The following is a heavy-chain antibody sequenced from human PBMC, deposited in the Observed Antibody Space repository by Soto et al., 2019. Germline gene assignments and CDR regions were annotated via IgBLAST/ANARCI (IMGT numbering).Heavy chain of an antibody. CDR3: ASSAGLDHLLNYYGLNV. CDR2: IIPVLGTP. V-gene: IGHV1-69*01. J-gene: IGHJ6*02. D-gene: IGHD6-13*01. Sequence: QVLLVQSSAEVKKPGSSVKVYCKASGGTFTSTAFSWVRQAPGQGLEWMGGIIPVLGTPNYAQKFQARLTVTADASTTTVHMELSILRSDDTAVYYCASSAGLDHLLNYYGLNVWGQGTTVTGSS. CDR1: GGTFTSTA.